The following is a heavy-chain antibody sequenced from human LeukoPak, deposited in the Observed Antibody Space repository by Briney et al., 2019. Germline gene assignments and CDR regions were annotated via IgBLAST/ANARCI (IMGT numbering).Heavy chain of an antibody. CDR1: GGSISGDTYY. V-gene: IGHV4-30-4*08. Sequence: SETLSLTCNVSGGSISGDTYYWSWIRQPPGKGLEWIGYIFHKGGTFYNPSLKSRLTISVDTSKKHLSLNLSSVTAADTAVYYCARTFSIFGAAHGAFDLWGQGTMVTVSS. CDR3: ARTFSIFGAAHGAFDL. CDR2: IFHKGGT. D-gene: IGHD3-3*01. J-gene: IGHJ3*01.